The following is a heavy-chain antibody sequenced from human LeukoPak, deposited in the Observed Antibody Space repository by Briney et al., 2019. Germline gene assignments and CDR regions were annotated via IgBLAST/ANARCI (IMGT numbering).Heavy chain of an antibody. D-gene: IGHD3-22*01. CDR2: RYYGGNT. V-gene: IGHV4-59*08. CDR3: TRAYDISGYSRGFEY. CDR1: GGGMRNYY. Sequence: PSETLSLTCSVSGGGMRNYYWTWIRQSPGKGLEWMGYRYYGGNTNFNSPLRDRVTISIDASKNQFSLNLNSVTAADTAVYYCTRAYDISGYSRGFEYWGQGSLVTVSS. J-gene: IGHJ4*02.